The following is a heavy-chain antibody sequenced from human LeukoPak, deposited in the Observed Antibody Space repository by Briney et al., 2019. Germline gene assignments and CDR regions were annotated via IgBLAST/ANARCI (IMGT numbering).Heavy chain of an antibody. CDR2: SYYSGST. D-gene: IGHD6-19*01. CDR1: GGSISSYY. CDR3: ARARYSSGWDNYYYYYYYMDV. V-gene: IGHV4-59*01. Sequence: PSETLSLTCTVSGGSISSYYWSWIRQPPGKGLEWIGYSYYSGSTNYNPSLKSRVTISVDTSKNQFSLKLSSVNAADTAVYYCARARYSSGWDNYYYYYYYMDVWDKGNTVTVS. J-gene: IGHJ6*03.